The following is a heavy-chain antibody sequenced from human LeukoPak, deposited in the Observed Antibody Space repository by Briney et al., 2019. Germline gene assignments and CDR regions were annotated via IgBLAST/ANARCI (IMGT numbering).Heavy chain of an antibody. CDR2: INPNSGGT. Sequence: ASVKVSCKASGYTFTSYYMHWVRQAPGQGLEWMGWINPNSGGTNYAQKFQGRVTMTRDTSISTAYMELSRLRSDDTAVYYCARDPVLRYFDWFSDLDAFDIWGQGTMVTVSS. D-gene: IGHD3-9*01. CDR3: ARDPVLRYFDWFSDLDAFDI. CDR1: GYTFTSYY. J-gene: IGHJ3*02. V-gene: IGHV1-2*02.